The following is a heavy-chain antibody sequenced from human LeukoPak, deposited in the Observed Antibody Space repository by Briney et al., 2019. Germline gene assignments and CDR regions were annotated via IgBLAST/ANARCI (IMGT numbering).Heavy chain of an antibody. D-gene: IGHD5-18*01. CDR1: GFTFSSYG. CDR3: AKSSSRLDTSSFEY. Sequence: GGSLRLSCAASGFTFSSYGIHWVRQAPGKGLGWVTFIQYDGSNKYADSVKGRFTISRDNSKNVLYLQMNSLRAEDTALYYCAKSSSRLDTSSFEYWGQGTLVTVSS. V-gene: IGHV3-30*02. J-gene: IGHJ4*02. CDR2: IQYDGSNK.